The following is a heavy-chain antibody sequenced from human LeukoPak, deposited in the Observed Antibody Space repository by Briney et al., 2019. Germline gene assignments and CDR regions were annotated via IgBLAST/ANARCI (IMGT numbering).Heavy chain of an antibody. D-gene: IGHD4-17*01. CDR3: ARVGGLQAGDYVPPHPNAFDI. CDR2: ISAYNGNT. Sequence: ASVKVSCKASGYTFTSYDINWVRQAPGQGLEWMGWISAYNGNTNYAQKLQGRVTMTTDTSTSTAYMELRSLRSDDTAVYYCARVGGLQAGDYVPPHPNAFDIWGQGTMVTVSS. J-gene: IGHJ3*02. V-gene: IGHV1-18*01. CDR1: GYTFTSYD.